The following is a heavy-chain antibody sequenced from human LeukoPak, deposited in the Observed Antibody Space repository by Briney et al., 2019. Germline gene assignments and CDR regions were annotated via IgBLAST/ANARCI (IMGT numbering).Heavy chain of an antibody. V-gene: IGHV3-7*01. CDR1: GFTFSSYW. CDR3: ARDLGTYYYDSSGYTLADY. CDR2: IKQGGSEK. D-gene: IGHD3-22*01. Sequence: GGSLRLSCAASGFTFSSYWMSWVRQAPGKGLEWVANIKQGGSEKYYVDSVKGRFTISRDNAKNSLYLQMSSLRAEDTAVYYCARDLGTYYYDSSGYTLADYWGQGTLVTVSS. J-gene: IGHJ4*02.